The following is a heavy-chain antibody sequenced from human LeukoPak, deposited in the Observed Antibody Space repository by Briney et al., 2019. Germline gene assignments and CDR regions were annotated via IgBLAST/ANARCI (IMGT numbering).Heavy chain of an antibody. CDR2: IHPNSGAT. CDR1: GYTFTGYY. D-gene: IGHD5-18*01. V-gene: IGHV1-2*02. Sequence: VSVKVSCKASGYTFTGYYIHWVRQAPGQGFEWMGWIHPNSGATGYAQNFQGRVTMTRDTSISTAYMDLSRLRSDDTAVYYCARNTAPGYGLDVWGQGTPVTV. CDR3: ARNTAPGYGLDV. J-gene: IGHJ6*02.